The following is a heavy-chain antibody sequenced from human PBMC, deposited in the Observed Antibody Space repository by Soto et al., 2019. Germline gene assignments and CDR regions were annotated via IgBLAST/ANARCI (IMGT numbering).Heavy chain of an antibody. J-gene: IGHJ6*02. CDR2: IYPGDSDT. V-gene: IGHV5-51*01. CDR3: ARSPPGIAAAGHYYYYGMDV. Sequence: PGESLKISCKGSGYSFTSYWIGWVRQMPGKGLEWMGIIYPGDSDTRYSPSFQGQVTISADKSIGTAYLQWSSLKASDTAMYYCARSPPGIAAAGHYYYYGMDVWGQGTTVTVSS. D-gene: IGHD6-13*01. CDR1: GYSFTSYW.